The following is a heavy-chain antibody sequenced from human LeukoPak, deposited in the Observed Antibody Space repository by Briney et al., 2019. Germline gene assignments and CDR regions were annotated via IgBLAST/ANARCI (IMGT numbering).Heavy chain of an antibody. CDR2: ISSNGGST. CDR3: ARGGQSKYDSSGYLNYFDY. Sequence: GGSLRLSRAASGFTFSSYVMYWVRQAPGKGLEYVSSISSNGGSTYYANSVKGRFTISRDNSKNTLYLQMGSLRAEDMAVYYCARGGQSKYDSSGYLNYFDYWGQGTLVTVSS. D-gene: IGHD3-22*01. CDR1: GFTFSSYV. V-gene: IGHV3-64*01. J-gene: IGHJ4*02.